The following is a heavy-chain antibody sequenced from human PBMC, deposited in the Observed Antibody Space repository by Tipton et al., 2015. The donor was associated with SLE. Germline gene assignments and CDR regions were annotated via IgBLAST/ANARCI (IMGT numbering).Heavy chain of an antibody. CDR1: GGSISSSSYY. J-gene: IGHJ5*02. D-gene: IGHD6-19*01. Sequence: TLSLTCTVSGGSISSSSYYWGWIRQPPGKGLEWIGSIYYSGSTYYNPSLKSRVTISVDTSKNQFSLKLSSVTAADTAVYYCASFSSGSWNWFDPWGQGTLVTVSS. V-gene: IGHV4-39*07. CDR2: IYYSGST. CDR3: ASFSSGSWNWFDP.